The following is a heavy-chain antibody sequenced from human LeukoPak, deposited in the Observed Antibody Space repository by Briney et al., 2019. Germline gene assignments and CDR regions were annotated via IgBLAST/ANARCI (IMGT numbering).Heavy chain of an antibody. CDR1: GHSFTTYW. D-gene: IGHD1-26*01. Sequence: GESLKISCKGSGHSFTTYWIAWVRQMPGRGLEWMGIISPDDSEIRYSPSFRGQVTISADKSISTAYLQWSRLKASDTAIYYCARHEGSGSYYSYWGQGTLVTVSS. CDR3: ARHEGSGSYYSY. J-gene: IGHJ4*02. CDR2: ISPDDSEI. V-gene: IGHV5-51*01.